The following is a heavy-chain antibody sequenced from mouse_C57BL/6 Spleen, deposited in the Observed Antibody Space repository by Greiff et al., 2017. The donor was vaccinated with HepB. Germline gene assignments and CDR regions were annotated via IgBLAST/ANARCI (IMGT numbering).Heavy chain of an antibody. CDR2: ISDGGSYT. CDR3: ARGGGWYFDV. Sequence: EVMLVESGGGLVKPGGSLKLSCAASGFTFSSYAMSWVRQTPEKRLEWVATISDGGSYTYYPDNVKGRFTISRDNAKNNLYLQMSHLKSEDTAMYYCARGGGWYFDVWGTGTTVTVSS. V-gene: IGHV5-4*03. J-gene: IGHJ1*03. CDR1: GFTFSSYA.